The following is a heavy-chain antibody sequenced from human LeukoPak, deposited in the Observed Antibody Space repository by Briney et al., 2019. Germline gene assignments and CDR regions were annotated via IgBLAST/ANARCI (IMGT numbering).Heavy chain of an antibody. CDR3: ARVTKAARRREYYYYYMDV. CDR1: GGSISTSNYY. D-gene: IGHD6-6*01. V-gene: IGHV4-39*07. J-gene: IGHJ6*03. Sequence: PSETLSLTCTVSGGSISTSNYYWGWIRQPPGKGLEWIGNIFYSGSTYYSPSLKSRVTISLDTSRNQFSLKLTSVTAADTAVYYCARVTKAARRREYYYYYMDVWGKGTTVTVSS. CDR2: IFYSGST.